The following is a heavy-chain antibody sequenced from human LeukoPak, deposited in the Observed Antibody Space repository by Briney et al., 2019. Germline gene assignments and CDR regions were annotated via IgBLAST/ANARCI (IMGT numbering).Heavy chain of an antibody. CDR1: GYTFTSYG. J-gene: IGHJ4*02. Sequence: ASVKVSCKASGYTFTSYGISWVRQAPGQGLEWMGWISGYNGNTNYAQKLQGRVTMTTDTSTSTAYMELRSLRSDDTAVYYCAREPDSGSYSDYYFDCWGQGTLVTVSS. CDR3: AREPDSGSYSDYYFDC. CDR2: ISGYNGNT. D-gene: IGHD1-26*01. V-gene: IGHV1-18*01.